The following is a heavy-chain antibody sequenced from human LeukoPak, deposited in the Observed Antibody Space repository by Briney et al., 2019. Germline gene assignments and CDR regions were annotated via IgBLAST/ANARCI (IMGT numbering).Heavy chain of an antibody. CDR3: AKAAYYDSSGYYYPYYFDY. CDR1: GFTFSSYA. D-gene: IGHD3-22*01. Sequence: QTGGSLRLSCAASGFTFSSYAMSWVRQAPGKGLEWVSAISGSGGSTYYADSVKGRFTISRDNSKNTLYLQMNSLRAEDTAVYYCAKAAYYDSSGYYYPYYFDYWGQGTLVTVSS. V-gene: IGHV3-23*01. J-gene: IGHJ4*02. CDR2: ISGSGGST.